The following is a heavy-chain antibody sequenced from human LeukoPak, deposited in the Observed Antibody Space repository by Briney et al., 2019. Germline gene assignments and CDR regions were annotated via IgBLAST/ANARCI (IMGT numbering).Heavy chain of an antibody. CDR3: ARQPSGTTYFDY. D-gene: IGHD1-7*01. Sequence: GVSVKLSYKTAGYTFRSYDMTWVRQAPGQGLEWMGWIRGYNGQTNYAQKFQGRVTLTTDTYTNTAYMELRSLGSDDTAVYFCARQPSGTTYFDYWGQGTLVTVSS. V-gene: IGHV1-18*01. J-gene: IGHJ4*02. CDR2: IRGYNGQT. CDR1: GYTFRSYD.